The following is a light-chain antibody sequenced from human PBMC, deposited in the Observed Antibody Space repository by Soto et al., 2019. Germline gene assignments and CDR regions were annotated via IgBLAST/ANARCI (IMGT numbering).Light chain of an antibody. CDR2: DVI. Sequence: QSALTQPASVSGSPGQSITISCTGTSSDVGGYDYVSWYQQHPGKAPKVMIYDVIKRPSGVSNRFSGSKSGNTASLTISGLQAEDEADYYCSSFTSSNTVVFGGGTKLTVL. CDR3: SSFTSSNTVV. CDR1: SSDVGGYDY. V-gene: IGLV2-14*03. J-gene: IGLJ2*01.